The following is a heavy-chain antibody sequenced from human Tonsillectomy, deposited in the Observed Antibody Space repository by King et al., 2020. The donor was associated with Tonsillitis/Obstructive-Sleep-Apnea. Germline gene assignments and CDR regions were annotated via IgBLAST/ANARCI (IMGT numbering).Heavy chain of an antibody. CDR2: IDPSDSYT. J-gene: IGHJ6*02. CDR3: ARLGYCSGGSCYYYYGMDV. D-gene: IGHD2-15*01. V-gene: IGHV5-10-1*01. CDR1: GYSFTSYW. Sequence: QLVQSGAEVKKPGESLRISCKGSGYSFTSYWISWVRQMPGKGLEWMGRIDPSDSYTNYSPSFQGHVTTSADKSISTANLQWSSLKASDTAMYYCARLGYCSGGSCYYYYGMDVWGQGTTVTVSS.